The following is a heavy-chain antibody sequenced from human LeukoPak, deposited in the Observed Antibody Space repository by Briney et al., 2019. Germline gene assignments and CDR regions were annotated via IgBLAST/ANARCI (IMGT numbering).Heavy chain of an antibody. Sequence: PSETLSLTCTVSGGSISSGSYYWSWIRQPAGKGLEWIGRIYTSGSTNYNPSLKSRVTISVDTSKNQFSLKLSSVTAADTAVYYCARSTDSSGYHYYYYYYMDVWGKGTTVTVSS. J-gene: IGHJ6*03. D-gene: IGHD6-19*01. V-gene: IGHV4-61*02. CDR2: IYTSGST. CDR1: GGSISSGSYY. CDR3: ARSTDSSGYHYYYYYYMDV.